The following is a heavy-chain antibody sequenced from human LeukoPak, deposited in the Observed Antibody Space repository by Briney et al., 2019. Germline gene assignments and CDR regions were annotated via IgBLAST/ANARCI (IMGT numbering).Heavy chain of an antibody. CDR2: IWYDGSNK. CDR3: ARDRNMYSSSWYMVY. D-gene: IGHD6-13*01. Sequence: PGRSLRLSCAASGFTFSSYGMHWVRQAPGKGLEWVAVIWYDGSNKYYADSVKGRFTISRDNSKNTLYLQMNSLRAEDTAVYYCARDRNMYSSSWYMVYWGQGNLVTVSS. J-gene: IGHJ4*02. V-gene: IGHV3-33*01. CDR1: GFTFSSYG.